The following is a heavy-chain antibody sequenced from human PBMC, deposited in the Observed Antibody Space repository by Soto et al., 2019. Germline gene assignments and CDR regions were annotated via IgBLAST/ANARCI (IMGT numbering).Heavy chain of an antibody. CDR1: GYTFTGYY. D-gene: IGHD6-13*01. V-gene: IGHV1-2*02. CDR2: INPNSGGT. Sequence: ASVKVSCKASGYTFTGYYMQWVRQAPGQGLELMGWINPNSGGTNYAQKFQGRVTMTRDTSISTAYMELSRLRSDDTAVYYCAREGGNSSSWYWGWFDPWGQGTLVTVYS. J-gene: IGHJ5*02. CDR3: AREGGNSSSWYWGWFDP.